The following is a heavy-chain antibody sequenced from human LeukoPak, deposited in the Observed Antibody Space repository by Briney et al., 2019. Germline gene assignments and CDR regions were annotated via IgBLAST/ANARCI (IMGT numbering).Heavy chain of an antibody. Sequence: SETLSLTCTVSGGSFSSGSYYWSWIRQPPGKGLEWIGYIYYSGSTKYNPPLKSRVTISVDTAKNQFSLKLSSVTAADTAVYYCARGYGSGSYPYYNGMDVWGQGTTVTVSS. D-gene: IGHD3-10*01. V-gene: IGHV4-61*01. CDR3: ARGYGSGSYPYYNGMDV. CDR2: IYYSGST. CDR1: GGSFSSGSYY. J-gene: IGHJ6*02.